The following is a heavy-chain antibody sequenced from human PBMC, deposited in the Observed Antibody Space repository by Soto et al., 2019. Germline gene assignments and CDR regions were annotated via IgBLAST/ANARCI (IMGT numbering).Heavy chain of an antibody. J-gene: IGHJ4*02. Sequence: QITLKESGPPLVKPTQTLTLTCTFSGFSLTTRGVGVGWIRQPPGKALEWLALIYWDDDEGYSPSLKSSVTITTDTSKPPVVLTTPNMDPVATATFYSAHRPRGYSYHFDDWGQGTLVTVSS. D-gene: IGHD5-18*01. CDR2: IYWDDDE. CDR1: GFSLTTRGVG. CDR3: AHRPRGYSYHFDD. V-gene: IGHV2-5*02.